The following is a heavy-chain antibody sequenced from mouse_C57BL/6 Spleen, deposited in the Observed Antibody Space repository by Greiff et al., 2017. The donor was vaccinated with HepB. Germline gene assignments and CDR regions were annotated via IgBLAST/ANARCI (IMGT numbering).Heavy chain of an antibody. V-gene: IGHV1-26*01. Sequence: EVQLQQSGPELVKPGASVKISCKASGYTFTDYYMNWVKQSHGKSLEWIGDINPNNGGTSYNQKFKGKATLTVDKSSSTAYMELRSLTSEDSAVDYCARAHYYYGSSSYAMDYWGQGTSVTVSS. J-gene: IGHJ4*01. D-gene: IGHD1-1*01. CDR2: INPNNGGT. CDR1: GYTFTDYY. CDR3: ARAHYYYGSSSYAMDY.